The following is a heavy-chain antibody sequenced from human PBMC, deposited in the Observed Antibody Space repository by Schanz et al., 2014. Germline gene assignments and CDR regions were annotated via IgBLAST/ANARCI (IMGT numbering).Heavy chain of an antibody. Sequence: QVRLVESGGGVVQPGRSLRLSCAASGFIFSSYGLHWVRQAPGKGLEWVALISNDGSIKYYADSVEGRFTISRDNSKNTLYLQMNSLRAEDTSVYFCARVRRRIATPSTPSFRNYYYYAMDVWGQGTTVTVSS. CDR3: ARVRRRIATPSTPSFRNYYYYAMDV. D-gene: IGHD6-13*01. J-gene: IGHJ6*02. V-gene: IGHV3-30*19. CDR2: ISNDGSIK. CDR1: GFIFSSYG.